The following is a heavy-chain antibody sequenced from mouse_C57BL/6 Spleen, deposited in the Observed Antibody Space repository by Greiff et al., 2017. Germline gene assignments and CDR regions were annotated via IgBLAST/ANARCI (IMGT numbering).Heavy chain of an antibody. Sequence: QVQLQQPGAELVKPGASVKLSCKASGYTFTSYWMHWVKQRPGQGLEWIGMIHPTSGSTNYNEKFKSKATLTVDKSSSTAYMQLSSLTSEDSAVYYCARRGYGSSYGAMDYWGQGTSVTVSS. CDR1: GYTFTSYW. J-gene: IGHJ4*01. CDR2: IHPTSGST. CDR3: ARRGYGSSYGAMDY. V-gene: IGHV1-64*01. D-gene: IGHD1-1*01.